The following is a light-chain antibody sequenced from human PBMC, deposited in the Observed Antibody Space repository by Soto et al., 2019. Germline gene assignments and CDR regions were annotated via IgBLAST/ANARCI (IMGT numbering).Light chain of an antibody. CDR2: DAS. V-gene: IGKV3-11*01. CDR3: QHRSSWPGA. Sequence: EVVLTQSPDTLSLSPGERATLSCRASQSVSSFLAWYQQKPGQAPRLLIYDASNRATGIPARFSGSGSGTDFTLNMSSLEPEDLAVYYCQHRSSWPGAFGRGTKVDIK. J-gene: IGKJ3*01. CDR1: QSVSSF.